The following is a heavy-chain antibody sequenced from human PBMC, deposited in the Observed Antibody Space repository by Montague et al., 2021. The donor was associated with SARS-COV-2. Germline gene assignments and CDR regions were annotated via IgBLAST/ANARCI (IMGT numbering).Heavy chain of an antibody. D-gene: IGHD2-15*01. CDR1: GGSFSGYY. CDR3: ARWDPQTLTLIGLRGRSASDY. CDR2: INHSGTA. J-gene: IGHJ4*02. Sequence: SETLSLTCAVYGGSFSGYYWTWIRQPPGKGLEWIAEINHSGTANYNFNPSLRSRVTISVDQSKSQFSMKLGSVTAADTGVYYCARWDPQTLTLIGLRGRSASDYWGQGTLVTVSS. V-gene: IGHV4-34*01.